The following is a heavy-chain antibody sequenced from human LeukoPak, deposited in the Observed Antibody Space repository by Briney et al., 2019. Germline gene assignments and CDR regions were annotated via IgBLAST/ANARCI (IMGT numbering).Heavy chain of an antibody. CDR2: IYPRGSDT. CDR1: GYIFTNYW. Sequence: GESLKISCKGSGYIFTNYWIGWVRQIPGKGLEWMGSIYPRGSDTRYSPSFQGQVTVSADKSISTAYLQWSSLEASDTAIYYCARRQYSGYDFDFWGQGTLVTVSS. V-gene: IGHV5-51*01. CDR3: ARRQYSGYDFDF. D-gene: IGHD5-12*01. J-gene: IGHJ4*02.